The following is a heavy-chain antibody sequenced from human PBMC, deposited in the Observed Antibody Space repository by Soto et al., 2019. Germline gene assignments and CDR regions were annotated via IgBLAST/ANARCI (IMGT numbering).Heavy chain of an antibody. Sequence: ASVEVSCKASGYTFTSYGISWVRQAPGQGLEWMGWISAYNGNTNYAQKLQGRVTMTTDTSTSTAYMELRSLRSDDTAVYYCARDRGRVVVTPIPGAWFDPWGQGPLVTVSS. CDR2: ISAYNGNT. V-gene: IGHV1-18*04. J-gene: IGHJ5*02. D-gene: IGHD2-21*02. CDR3: ARDRGRVVVTPIPGAWFDP. CDR1: GYTFTSYG.